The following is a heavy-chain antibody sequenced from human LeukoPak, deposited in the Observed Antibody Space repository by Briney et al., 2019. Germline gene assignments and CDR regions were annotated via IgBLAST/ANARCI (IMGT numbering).Heavy chain of an antibody. J-gene: IGHJ4*02. D-gene: IGHD2-8*02. Sequence: GGSLRLSCAASGFTFTTYWMSWIRQAPGKGLEWVANINQDGTDKYYVDSVKGRFTFSRDNAQNSLYLQMSSLRVEDTAVYYSVTYSTGLYKGLEFWGQGTQVTVSS. CDR2: INQDGTDK. CDR3: VTYSTGLYKGLEF. V-gene: IGHV3-7*03. CDR1: GFTFTTYW.